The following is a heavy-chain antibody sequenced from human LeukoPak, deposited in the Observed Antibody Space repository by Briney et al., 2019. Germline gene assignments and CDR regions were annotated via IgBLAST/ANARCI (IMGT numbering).Heavy chain of an antibody. CDR3: ARYTALGWFDP. D-gene: IGHD5-18*01. Sequence: SETLSLTCTVSGGSISSGGYYWSWIRQPAGKGLEWIGRIYTSGSTNYNPSLKSRVTMSVDTSKNQFSLKLSSVTAADTAVYYCARYTALGWFDPWGQGTLVTVSS. J-gene: IGHJ5*02. CDR2: IYTSGST. CDR1: GGSISSGGYY. V-gene: IGHV4-61*02.